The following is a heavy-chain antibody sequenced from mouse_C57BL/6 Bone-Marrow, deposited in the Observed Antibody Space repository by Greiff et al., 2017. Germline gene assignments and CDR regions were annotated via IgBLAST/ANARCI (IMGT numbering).Heavy chain of an antibody. J-gene: IGHJ3*01. Sequence: QVQLQQPGAELVKPGASVKVSCKASGYTFTSYWMHWVKQRPGQGLEWIGRIHPNSGSTNYNEKFKSKATLTVDKSSSTAYMQLSSLTSEDSAVYYCARSYDYEAWFAYWGQGTLVTVSA. CDR3: ARSYDYEAWFAY. CDR2: IHPNSGST. CDR1: GYTFTSYW. V-gene: IGHV1-64*01. D-gene: IGHD2-4*01.